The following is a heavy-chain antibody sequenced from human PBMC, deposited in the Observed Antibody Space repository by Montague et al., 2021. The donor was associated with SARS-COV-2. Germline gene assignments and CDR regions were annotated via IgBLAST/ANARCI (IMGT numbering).Heavy chain of an antibody. CDR1: GGSISSDY. CDR3: ASVRRTQLLFGNHYYGMDV. D-gene: IGHD2-2*01. CDR2: ISYSGST. J-gene: IGHJ6*02. V-gene: IGHV4-59*01. Sequence: SETLSLTCTVSGGSISSDYWSWIRQPPGRGLQWIGYISYSGSTNYNPSLKSRVTISVDTSKDQFTLRLSSVTAADTAVYYCASVRRTQLLFGNHYYGMDVWGQGTTVTVSS.